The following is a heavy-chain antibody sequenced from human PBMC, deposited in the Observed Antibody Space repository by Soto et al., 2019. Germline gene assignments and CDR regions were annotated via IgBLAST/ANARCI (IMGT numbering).Heavy chain of an antibody. CDR1: GFTFSSYW. CDR2: INSDGSST. D-gene: IGHD6-6*01. Sequence: GGSLRLSCAASGFTFSSYWMHWVRQAPGKGLVWVSRINSDGSSTSYADSVKGRFTMSRDNAKNTLYLQMNSLRAEDTAVYYCAYITPSIAAQGQWLDTSFDYWGQGTLVTVSS. V-gene: IGHV3-74*01. J-gene: IGHJ4*02. CDR3: AYITPSIAAQGQWLDTSFDY.